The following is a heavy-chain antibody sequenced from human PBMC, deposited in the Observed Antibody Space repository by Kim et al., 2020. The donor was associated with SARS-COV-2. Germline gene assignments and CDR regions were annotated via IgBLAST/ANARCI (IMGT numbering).Heavy chain of an antibody. Sequence: GGSLRLSCAASGFTFSSYSMNWVRQAPGKGLEWVSSISSSSYIYYADSVKGRFTISRDNAKNSLYLQMNSLRAEDTAVYYCARDSSGWKHSSYYFDYWGQGTLVTVSS. CDR2: ISSSSYI. CDR1: GFTFSSYS. D-gene: IGHD6-19*01. V-gene: IGHV3-21*01. CDR3: ARDSSGWKHSSYYFDY. J-gene: IGHJ4*02.